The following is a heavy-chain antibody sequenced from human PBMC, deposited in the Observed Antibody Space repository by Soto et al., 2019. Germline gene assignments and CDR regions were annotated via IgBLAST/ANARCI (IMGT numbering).Heavy chain of an antibody. V-gene: IGHV4-34*01. J-gene: IGHJ4*02. CDR1: GGSFSGYY. CDR3: ARTRGPTIFGVVTIGRYFDY. CDR2: INHSGST. D-gene: IGHD3-3*01. Sequence: SETLSLTCAVYGGSFSGYYWSWIRQPPGKGLEWIGEINHSGSTNYNPSLKSRVTISVDTSKNQFSLKLSSVTAADTAVYYCARTRGPTIFGVVTIGRYFDYWGQGTLVTVSS.